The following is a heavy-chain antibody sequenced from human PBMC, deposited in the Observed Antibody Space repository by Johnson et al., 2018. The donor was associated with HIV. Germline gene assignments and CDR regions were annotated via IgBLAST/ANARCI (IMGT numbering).Heavy chain of an antibody. V-gene: IGHV3-30*02. CDR1: GFTFSSYG. J-gene: IGHJ3*02. CDR2: IRYDGSNK. Sequence: VQLVESGGGVVQPGGSLRLSCAASGFTFSSYGMHWVRQAPGKGLEWVAFIRYDGSNKYYADSVKGRFNISRDNSKNTLYLQMNSLRGEDTAVYYCARDERVVTDAFDIWGQGTMVTVSS. D-gene: IGHD3-16*02. CDR3: ARDERVVTDAFDI.